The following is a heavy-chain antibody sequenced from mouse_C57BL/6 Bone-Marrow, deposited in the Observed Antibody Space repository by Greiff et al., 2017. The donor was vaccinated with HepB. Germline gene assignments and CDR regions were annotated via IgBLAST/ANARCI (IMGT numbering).Heavy chain of an antibody. J-gene: IGHJ2*01. V-gene: IGHV1-81*01. CDR2: IYPRSGNT. D-gene: IGHD2-4*01. Sequence: VQLQESGAELARPGASVKLSCKDSGYTFTSYGISWVKQRTGQGLEWIGEIYPRSGNTYYNEKFKGKATLTADKSSSTAYMELRSLTSEDSAVYFCARSDGDYDGYWGQGTTLTVSS. CDR3: ARSDGDYDGY. CDR1: GYTFTSYG.